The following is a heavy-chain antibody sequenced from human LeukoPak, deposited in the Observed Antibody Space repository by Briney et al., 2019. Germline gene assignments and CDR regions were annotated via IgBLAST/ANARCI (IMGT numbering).Heavy chain of an antibody. V-gene: IGHV4-59*01. J-gene: IGHJ2*01. CDR3: ARLTAWGRIAVAGPPEIYWYFDL. CDR2: IYYSGST. Sequence: SETLSLTCTVSGGSISSYYWSWIRQPPGKGLEWIGYIYYSGSTNYNPSLKSRVTISVDASKNQFSLKLSSVTAADTAVYYCARLTAWGRIAVAGPPEIYWYFDLWGRGTLVTVSS. D-gene: IGHD6-19*01. CDR1: GGSISSYY.